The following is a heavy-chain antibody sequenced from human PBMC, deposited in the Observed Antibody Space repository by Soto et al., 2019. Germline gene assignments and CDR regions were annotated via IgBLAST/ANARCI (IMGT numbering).Heavy chain of an antibody. CDR2: IYYSGST. Sequence: PSETLSLTCTVSGDSVISGSYYWSWIRQPPGKGLEWIGNIYYSGSTNYNPALKSRVTMSIDTPKNQFSLRLNSMTAADTAVYYCARQRTSVVTQAYFDVWGPGSLVTVSS. D-gene: IGHD2-21*02. J-gene: IGHJ4*02. CDR3: ARQRTSVVTQAYFDV. CDR1: GDSVISGSYY. V-gene: IGHV4-61*01.